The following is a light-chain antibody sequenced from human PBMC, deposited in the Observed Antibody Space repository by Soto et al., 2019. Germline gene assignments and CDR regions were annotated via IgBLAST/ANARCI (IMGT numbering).Light chain of an antibody. CDR1: HSVSSSY. Sequence: EIVLTQSPGTLSLSPGERATLSCRASHSVSSSYLAWYQQKPGQAPRLLIYGASSRATGIPDRFSGSGSGTDFTLTISTLEPEDFAVYYCQQYGGSPPITFGQGTRLEIK. J-gene: IGKJ5*01. CDR2: GAS. CDR3: QQYGGSPPIT. V-gene: IGKV3-20*01.